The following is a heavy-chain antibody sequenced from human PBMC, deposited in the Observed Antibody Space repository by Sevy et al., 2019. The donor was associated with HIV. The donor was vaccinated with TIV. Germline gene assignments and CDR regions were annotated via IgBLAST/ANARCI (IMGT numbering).Heavy chain of an antibody. Sequence: GGSLRLSCAASGFTFTLYAIHWVRQAPGKGLEWVALISYSGTNKYYADSVKGRFTISRDDSKNTAYLQMNNLRTDDTAVYYCARVAVEYCTDDYNHRFDYWGQGTQVTVS. CDR1: GFTFTLYA. D-gene: IGHD2-8*01. CDR2: ISYSGTNK. V-gene: IGHV3-30-3*01. J-gene: IGHJ4*02. CDR3: ARVAVEYCTDDYNHRFDY.